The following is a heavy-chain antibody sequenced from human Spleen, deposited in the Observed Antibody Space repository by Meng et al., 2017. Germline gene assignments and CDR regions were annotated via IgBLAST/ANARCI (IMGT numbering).Heavy chain of an antibody. V-gene: IGHV4-4*07. CDR1: GDSISGYF. CDR2: IYSSGSA. Sequence: ESLKISCAVSGDSISGYFWTWIRQPAGKGLEWIGRIYSSGSANYNPSLKSRVTMSVDTSKNQFSLKLTSVTAADTAVYYCARGVGSLDYWGQGTLVTVSS. J-gene: IGHJ4*02. CDR3: ARGVGSLDY. D-gene: IGHD3-16*02.